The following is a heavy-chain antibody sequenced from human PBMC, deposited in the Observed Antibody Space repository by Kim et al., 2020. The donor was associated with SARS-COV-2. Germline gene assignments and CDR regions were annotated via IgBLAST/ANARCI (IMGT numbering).Heavy chain of an antibody. V-gene: IGHV3-33*05. CDR3: ARDRKKSSRGSIDY. CDR2: ISYDGSNK. D-gene: IGHD6-13*01. J-gene: IGHJ4*02. CDR1: GFTFSSYG. Sequence: GGSLRLSCAASGFTFSSYGMHWVRQAPGKGLEWVAIISYDGSNKYYADSVKGRFTISRDNSKNTLYLQMNSLRAEDTAVYYCARDRKKSSRGSIDYWGQG.